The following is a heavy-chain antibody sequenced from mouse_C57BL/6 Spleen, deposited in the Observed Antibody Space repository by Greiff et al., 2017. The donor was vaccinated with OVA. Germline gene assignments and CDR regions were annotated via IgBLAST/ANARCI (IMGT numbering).Heavy chain of an antibody. V-gene: IGHV8-12*01. CDR3: ARSTVRYFDV. D-gene: IGHD1-1*01. J-gene: IGHJ1*03. Sequence: QVTLKVSGPGILQSSQTLSLTCSFSGFSLSTSGMGVSWLRQPPGMGLVWLAHTYWDDDKCYNPFLKSRLTISKATSRNQVFLKITIVDTAATATYYCARSTVRYFDVWGTGTTVTVSS. CDR2: TYWDDDK. CDR1: GFSLSTSGMG.